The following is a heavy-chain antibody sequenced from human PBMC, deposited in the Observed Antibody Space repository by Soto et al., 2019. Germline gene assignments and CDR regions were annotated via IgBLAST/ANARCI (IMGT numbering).Heavy chain of an antibody. CDR1: GVNFRDYC. V-gene: IGHV3-23*01. CDR2: LSGSGATT. D-gene: IGHD3-16*02. Sequence: SLSLSSAASGVNFRDYCMSWVSQAPGKGLEWVSSLSGSGATTYYADSVKGRFTISRDNSKNTLYLQMNSLRADDTAVYYCAKGLDHYVWGTYRPFDHWGQGTLVTVSS. CDR3: AKGLDHYVWGTYRPFDH. J-gene: IGHJ4*02.